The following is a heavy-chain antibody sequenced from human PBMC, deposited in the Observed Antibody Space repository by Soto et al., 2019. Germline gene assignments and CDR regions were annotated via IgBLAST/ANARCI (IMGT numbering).Heavy chain of an antibody. CDR2: IYSGGST. D-gene: IGHD2-8*02. V-gene: IGHV3-66*01. J-gene: IGHJ3*02. Sequence: EVRLVESGGGLVQPGGSLRLSCAASGFTVSSNYMSWVRQAPGKGLEWVSIIYSGGSTYSADSVKGRFTISRDNSKNTLYLQRSSLRAEDTAVYYCASRTAHNSLDTWGQGTMVTVSS. CDR1: GFTVSSNY. CDR3: ASRTAHNSLDT.